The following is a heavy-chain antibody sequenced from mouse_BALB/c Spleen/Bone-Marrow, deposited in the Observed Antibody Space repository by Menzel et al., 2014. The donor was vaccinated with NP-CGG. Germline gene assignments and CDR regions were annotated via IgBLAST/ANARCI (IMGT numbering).Heavy chain of an antibody. CDR3: ARSGKVRNAMDY. CDR2: ISSYYGDA. V-gene: IGHV1-67*01. Sequence: QLQESGAELVRPGVSVKISCKGSGYTFTDYAVHWVKQSHTKSLEWIGLISSYYGDATYNQKFKGKSTMTVGKSSSTAFLELARLTAEDSAICYCARSGKVRNAMDYWGQGTSVTVSS. D-gene: IGHD2-14*01. J-gene: IGHJ4*01. CDR1: GYTFTDYA.